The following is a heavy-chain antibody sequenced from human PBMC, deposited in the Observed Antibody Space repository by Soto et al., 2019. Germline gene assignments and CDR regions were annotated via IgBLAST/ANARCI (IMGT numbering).Heavy chain of an antibody. J-gene: IGHJ5*02. CDR3: ARAAYSSSHNWFDP. CDR1: GGSISSYY. Sequence: LTCTVSGGSISSYYWSWIRQPPGKGLEWIGYIYYSGSTNYNPSLKSRVTISVDTSKNQFSLKLSSVTAADTAVYYCARAAYSSSHNWFDPWGQGTLVTVSS. D-gene: IGHD6-13*01. V-gene: IGHV4-59*01. CDR2: IYYSGST.